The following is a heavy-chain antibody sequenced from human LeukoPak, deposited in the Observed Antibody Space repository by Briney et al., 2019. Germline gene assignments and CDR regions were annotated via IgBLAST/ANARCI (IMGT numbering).Heavy chain of an antibody. CDR3: ATYSGYALHDAFDI. J-gene: IGHJ3*02. D-gene: IGHD5-12*01. CDR2: FDPEDGEA. V-gene: IGHV1-24*01. Sequence: ASVKVSCKASGYTFTSYGISWVRQAPGKGLEWMGGFDPEDGEAIYAQKFQGRVTMTEDTSTDTAYMELSSLRSEDTAVYYCATYSGYALHDAFDIWGQGTMVTVSS. CDR1: GYTFTSYG.